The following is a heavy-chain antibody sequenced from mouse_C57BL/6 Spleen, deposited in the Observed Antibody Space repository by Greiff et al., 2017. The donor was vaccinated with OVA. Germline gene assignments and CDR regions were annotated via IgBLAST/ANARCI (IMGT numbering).Heavy chain of an antibody. V-gene: IGHV1-50*01. CDR3: ARSNYGSSHWYFDV. CDR2: IDPSDSYT. Sequence: QVQLQQPGAELVKPGASVKLSCKASGYTFTSYWMQWVKQRPGQGLEWIGEIDPSDSYTNYNQKFKGKATLTVDTSSSTAYMQLSSLTSEVSAVYYCARSNYGSSHWYFDVWGTGTTVTVSS. CDR1: GYTFTSYW. D-gene: IGHD1-1*01. J-gene: IGHJ1*03.